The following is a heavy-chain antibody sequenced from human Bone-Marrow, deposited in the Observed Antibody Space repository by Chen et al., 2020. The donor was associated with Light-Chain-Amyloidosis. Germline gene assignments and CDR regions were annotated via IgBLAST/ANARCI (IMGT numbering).Heavy chain of an antibody. CDR1: RLTFSSYD. Sequence: EMELVESGGGLVQPGGSLRLSCVVSRLTFSSYDMNWVRQVPWKGLEGISTISSGVSSMSYAGSGKGRLTVSRDNGKKSLYLQMNGLRAEDTAVYYCARGLWLITKDRFDYWGQGTLVTVSS. D-gene: IGHD3-3*01. J-gene: IGHJ4*02. CDR3: ARGLWLITKDRFDY. V-gene: IGHV3-48*03. CDR2: ISSGVSSM.